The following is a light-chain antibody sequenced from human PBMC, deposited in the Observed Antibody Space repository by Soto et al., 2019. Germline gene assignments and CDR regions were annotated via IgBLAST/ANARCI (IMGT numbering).Light chain of an antibody. V-gene: IGKV3-20*01. CDR2: DTS. CDR1: QSVSRGY. Sequence: EIVSTQSPGTLSLSPGEGATLSCRASQSVSRGYLAWYQQKPGQAPRLLIRDTSTRAAGIPARFSGSGSGTDFTLTISRVEPEDFAVYYCQQHGGPPLTFGQGTRLEIK. CDR3: QQHGGPPLT. J-gene: IGKJ5*01.